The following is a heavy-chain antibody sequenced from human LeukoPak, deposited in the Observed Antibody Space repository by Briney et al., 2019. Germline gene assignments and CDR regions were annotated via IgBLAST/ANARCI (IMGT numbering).Heavy chain of an antibody. Sequence: PGGSLRLSCAASGFTVSNFAMNWVRQAPGKGLEWVSYIRSSGSTIYYADSVKGRFTISRDNAKNSLYLQMTSLTAEDTSVNDRARDSMTGRFDYWGQGTLVTVSS. CDR2: IRSSGSTI. CDR3: ARDSMTGRFDY. V-gene: IGHV3-48*04. J-gene: IGHJ4*02. CDR1: GFTVSNFA.